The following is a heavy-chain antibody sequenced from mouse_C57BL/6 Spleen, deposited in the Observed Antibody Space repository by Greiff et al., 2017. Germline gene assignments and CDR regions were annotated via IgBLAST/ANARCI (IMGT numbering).Heavy chain of an antibody. CDR2: INPNNGGT. CDR3: ARAYYCSSFYYAMDY. D-gene: IGHD1-1*01. CDR1: GYTFTDYY. V-gene: IGHV1-26*01. Sequence: VQLQQSGPELVKPGASVKISCKASGYTFTDYYMNWVKQSHGKSLEWIGDINPNNGGTSYNQKFKGKATLTVDKSSSTAYMERRSLTSVDSAVYCCARAYYCSSFYYAMDYWGQGTSVTVSA. J-gene: IGHJ4*01.